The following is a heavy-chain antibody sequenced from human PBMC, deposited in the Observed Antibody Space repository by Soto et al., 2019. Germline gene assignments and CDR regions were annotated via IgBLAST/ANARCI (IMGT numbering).Heavy chain of an antibody. J-gene: IGHJ4*02. CDR2: INAGNGNT. Sequence: QVQLVQSGAEVKKPGASVKVSCKASGYTFTSYAMHWVRQAPGQRLEWMGWINAGNGNTKYSQKFQGRVTITRDTSASTAYMEXSXXRSEDTAVYYCAXSIVVVTAADYWGQGTLVTVSS. D-gene: IGHD2-21*02. V-gene: IGHV1-3*01. CDR1: GYTFTSYA. CDR3: AXSIVVVTAADY.